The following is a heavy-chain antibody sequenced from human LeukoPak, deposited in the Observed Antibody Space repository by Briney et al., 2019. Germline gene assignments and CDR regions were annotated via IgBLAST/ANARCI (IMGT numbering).Heavy chain of an antibody. D-gene: IGHD2-15*01. CDR1: GFTFSSYD. CDR2: ISSSGSSI. V-gene: IGHV3-48*03. CDR3: ARDWVAVGGDYMDV. Sequence: GSLRLSFAASGFTFSSYDMNWVRQAPGKGLEWVSFISSSGSSIKYADSVKGRFTISRDNAKNSLFLQMNSLRAEDTAVYYCARDWVAVGGDYMDVWGKGTTVTISS. J-gene: IGHJ6*03.